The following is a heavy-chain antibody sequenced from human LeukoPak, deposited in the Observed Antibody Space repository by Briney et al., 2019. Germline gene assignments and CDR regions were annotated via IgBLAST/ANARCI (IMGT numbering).Heavy chain of an antibody. V-gene: IGHV4-4*07. CDR3: ARCIAVADSYYMDV. J-gene: IGHJ6*03. CDR2: IYTSGST. CDR1: GGSISSYY. Sequence: SETLSLTCTVSGGSISSYYWSWIRQPAGKGLEWIGRIYTSGSTNYNPSLKSRVTISVDTSKNQFSLKLSSVTAADTAVYYCARCIAVADSYYMDVWGKGTTVTVSS. D-gene: IGHD6-19*01.